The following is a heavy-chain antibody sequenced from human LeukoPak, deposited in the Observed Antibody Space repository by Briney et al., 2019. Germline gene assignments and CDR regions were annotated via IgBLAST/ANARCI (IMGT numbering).Heavy chain of an antibody. J-gene: IGHJ6*02. V-gene: IGHV3-23*01. D-gene: IGHD5-18*01. Sequence: GASLRLSCAASGFTFSSYAMGWVRQAPGKGLEWVSAISGSGGSTYHADSVKGRFTISRDNSKNTLYLQMNSLRAEDTAVYYCAKAARGDTAMVGSYYYGMDVWGQGTTVTVSS. CDR1: GFTFSSYA. CDR2: ISGSGGST. CDR3: AKAARGDTAMVGSYYYGMDV.